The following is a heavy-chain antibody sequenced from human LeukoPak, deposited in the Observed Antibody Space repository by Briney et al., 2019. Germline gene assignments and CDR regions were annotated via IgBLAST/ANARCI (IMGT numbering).Heavy chain of an antibody. Sequence: GGSLRLSCAASGFIFDDFAMHWVRQAPGKGLEWVSSISWNSGSMGYADSVKGRFTISRDNAKNSLYLQMNSLRAEDTALYYCVKSPGYDPGSLYYFDYWGQGTLVTVSS. V-gene: IGHV3-9*01. D-gene: IGHD5-12*01. CDR2: ISWNSGSM. CDR1: GFIFDDFA. J-gene: IGHJ4*02. CDR3: VKSPGYDPGSLYYFDY.